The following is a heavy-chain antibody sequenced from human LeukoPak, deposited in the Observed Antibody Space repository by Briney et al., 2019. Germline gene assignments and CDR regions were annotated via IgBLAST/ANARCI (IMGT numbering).Heavy chain of an antibody. Sequence: SETLSLTCAVSGGSFSSYYRIWIRQPPGKGLEWIGEINHSGSTSSNPSLKNRVSMSVDTSKSHFSLRLSSATAADTAVYYCARGQGSGFDPWGQGTLVIVSS. CDR2: INHSGST. CDR3: ARGQGSGFDP. J-gene: IGHJ5*02. V-gene: IGHV4-34*01. CDR1: GGSFSSYY.